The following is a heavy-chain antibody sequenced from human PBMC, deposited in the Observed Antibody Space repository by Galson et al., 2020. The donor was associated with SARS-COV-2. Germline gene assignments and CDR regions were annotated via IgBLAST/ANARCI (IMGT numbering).Heavy chain of an antibody. Sequence: GESLKISCAASGFTFDDYGMSWVRQAPGKGLEWVSGINWNGGSTGYADSVKGRFTISRDNAKNSLYLQMNSLRAEDTALYYCARAPSPVAGRPDYGGQGTLVTVSS. CDR3: ARAPSPVAGRPDY. J-gene: IGHJ4*02. CDR2: INWNGGST. D-gene: IGHD6-19*01. V-gene: IGHV3-20*04. CDR1: GFTFDDYG.